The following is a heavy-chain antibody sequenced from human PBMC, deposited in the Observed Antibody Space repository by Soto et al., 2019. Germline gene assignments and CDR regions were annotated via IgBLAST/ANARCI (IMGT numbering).Heavy chain of an antibody. V-gene: IGHV1-8*01. CDR3: ARGRPGGGVKRSWFDP. J-gene: IGHJ5*02. CDR1: GYTFTSND. D-gene: IGHD2-8*02. Sequence: QVQLVQSGAEVKKPGASVKVSCKASGYTFTSNDIYWLRQAPGQGPEWMGWMNPKSGDARYAQKFQDRLIMTRDTSITTAYMELTSLTSEGTAVYYCARGRPGGGVKRSWFDPWGQGTLVTVSS. CDR2: MNPKSGDA.